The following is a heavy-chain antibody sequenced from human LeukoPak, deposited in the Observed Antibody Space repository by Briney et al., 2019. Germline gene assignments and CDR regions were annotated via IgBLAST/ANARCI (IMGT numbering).Heavy chain of an antibody. Sequence: PGGSLRLSCVAPGFILSSSEMNWGRQAPGKGLEWVSYISAGGKTIYSADSVKGRFTISRDNAKNSLYLQMNSLRAEDTAVYYCARDRNTDFWSGYYTNYCDYWGQGTLVTVSS. D-gene: IGHD3-3*01. CDR2: ISAGGKTI. V-gene: IGHV3-48*03. CDR1: GFILSSSE. J-gene: IGHJ4*02. CDR3: ARDRNTDFWSGYYTNYCDY.